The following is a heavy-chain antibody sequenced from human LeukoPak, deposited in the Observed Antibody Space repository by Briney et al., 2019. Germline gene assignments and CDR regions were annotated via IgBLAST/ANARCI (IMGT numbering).Heavy chain of an antibody. Sequence: EASVRVSCKTSGYTFTADYLYWMRQAPGLGLEWIGWFSTNSGATRYADKFQGRVTMTRDKSISTAYMDLSRLTSDDTAMYFCARLRVRKLDYWGQGTLLAVSP. J-gene: IGHJ4*02. CDR3: ARLRVRKLDY. CDR2: FSTNSGAT. D-gene: IGHD1-14*01. V-gene: IGHV1-2*02. CDR1: GYTFTADY.